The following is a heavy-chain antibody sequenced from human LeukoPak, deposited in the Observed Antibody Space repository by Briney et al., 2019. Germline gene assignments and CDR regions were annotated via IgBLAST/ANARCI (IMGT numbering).Heavy chain of an antibody. CDR3: ARKRGSSWAFDY. CDR1: GFTFSSYW. D-gene: IGHD6-13*01. CDR2: INSDGSST. V-gene: IGHV3-74*01. J-gene: IGHJ4*02. Sequence: GGSLRLSCAASGFTFSSYWMHWVRQAPGKGLVWVSRINSDGSSTSYADSVKVRFTISRDNAKNTLYLQMNSLRAEDTAVYYCARKRGSSWAFDYWGQGTLVTVSS.